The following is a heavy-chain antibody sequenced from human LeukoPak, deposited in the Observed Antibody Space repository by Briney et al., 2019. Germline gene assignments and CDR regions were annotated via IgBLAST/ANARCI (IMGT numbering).Heavy chain of an antibody. CDR2: IYTNGDT. J-gene: IGHJ4*02. D-gene: IGHD6-13*01. CDR3: ARAAGAAGGQYFDY. Sequence: PSETLSLTCTVSGGSISSGSYYWSWIRQPAGKGLEWIGRIYTNGDTRYNPSLKSRVTMSVDTSKNQVSLKLRPVTAADTAVYYCARAAGAAGGQYFDYWGQGTLVTVSS. V-gene: IGHV4-61*02. CDR1: GGSISSGSYY.